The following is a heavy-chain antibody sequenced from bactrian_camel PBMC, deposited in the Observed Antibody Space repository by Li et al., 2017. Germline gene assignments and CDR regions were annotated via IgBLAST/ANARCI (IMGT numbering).Heavy chain of an antibody. V-gene: IGHV3S6*01. Sequence: VQLVESGGDLVQPGGSLRLSCASSLFTFPYMTWVRQAPGKGLEWVAHIRSDGSPTYYIDSVKGRLTISRDNGKNTVYLQMNSLTSEDTALYYCASSPRYYTYVYYYTYEYNYCGQGTQVNVS. CDR2: IRSDGSPT. CDR3: ASSPRYYTYVYYYTYEYNY. J-gene: IGHJ4*01. CDR1: LFTFPY. D-gene: IGHD2*01.